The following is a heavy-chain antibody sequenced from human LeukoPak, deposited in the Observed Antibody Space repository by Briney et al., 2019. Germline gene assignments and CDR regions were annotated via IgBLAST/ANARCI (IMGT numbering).Heavy chain of an antibody. J-gene: IGHJ4*02. V-gene: IGHV3-21*01. D-gene: IGHD1-7*01. CDR3: TRESNWNYVDFDY. CDR1: GFTFSTFS. Sequence: PGGSLRHSCAASGFTFSTFSMNWVRQAPGKGLEWVSSVSTSSSYIYYADSVKGRFTISRDNAKNSLYLQMNSLRAEDTAVYYCTRESNWNYVDFDYWGQGTLVTVSS. CDR2: VSTSSSYI.